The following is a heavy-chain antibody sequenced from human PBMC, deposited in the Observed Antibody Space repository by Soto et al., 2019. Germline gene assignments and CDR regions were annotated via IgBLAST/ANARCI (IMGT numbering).Heavy chain of an antibody. CDR1: GYTFTGYY. CDR2: INPNSGGT. V-gene: IGHV1-2*02. CDR3: ARGGKYYYDSSGYYY. J-gene: IGHJ4*02. D-gene: IGHD3-22*01. Sequence: ASVKVSCKASGYTFTGYYMHWVRQAPGQGLEWMGWINPNSGGTNYAQKFQGRVTMTRDTSISTAYMELSRLRSGDTAVYYCARGGKYYYDSSGYYYWGQGTLVTVSS.